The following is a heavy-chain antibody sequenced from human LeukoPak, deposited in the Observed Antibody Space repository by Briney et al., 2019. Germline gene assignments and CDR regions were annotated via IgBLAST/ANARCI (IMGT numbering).Heavy chain of an antibody. CDR3: ARGPFEWFGYAFDI. V-gene: IGHV3-53*01. CDR1: GFTVSSNY. J-gene: IGHJ3*02. D-gene: IGHD3-10*01. Sequence: GGSLRLSCAASGFTVSSNYMNWVRQAPGKGLEWVSVIYSGGSTYYADSVKGRFTISRDNSKNTLYLQMNSLRAEDTAVYYCARGPFEWFGYAFDIWGQGTMVTVSS. CDR2: IYSGGST.